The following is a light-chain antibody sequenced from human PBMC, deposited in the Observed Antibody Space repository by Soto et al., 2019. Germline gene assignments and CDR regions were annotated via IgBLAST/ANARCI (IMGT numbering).Light chain of an antibody. V-gene: IGKV3-20*01. CDR1: QSVSSSY. CDR2: GAS. Sequence: EIVLTQSPGTLSLSPGERATLSCRASQSVSSSYLAWYQQKPGQAPRLLIYGASSRATGIPDRFSGSGSGTDFTFTISRLEPEDFAVYYYQQYGSSPPWTFGQGTKVEIK. J-gene: IGKJ1*01. CDR3: QQYGSSPPWT.